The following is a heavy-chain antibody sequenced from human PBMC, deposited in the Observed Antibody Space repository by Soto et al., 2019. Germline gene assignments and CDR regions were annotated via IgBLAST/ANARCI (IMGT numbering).Heavy chain of an antibody. V-gene: IGHV3-23*01. Sequence: LGLASGASGFTFSSYAVALVRQAPGDGLEWVSVITYSGGDTLHADSVKGRFTISRDNSKNTVYLQMSSLRAEDTAIYYCAKSSGESYPGSRVFDFWGQGTRVTVSS. CDR3: AKSSGESYPGSRVFDF. J-gene: IGHJ4*02. CDR2: ITYSGGDT. D-gene: IGHD3-10*01. CDR1: GFTFSSYA.